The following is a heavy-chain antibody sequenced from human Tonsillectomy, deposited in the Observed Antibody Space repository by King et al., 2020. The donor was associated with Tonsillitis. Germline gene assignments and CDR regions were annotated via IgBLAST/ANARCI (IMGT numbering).Heavy chain of an antibody. CDR3: ARDYDDFWSGSGGWFDP. D-gene: IGHD3-3*01. J-gene: IGHJ5*02. CDR2: ISAYNGNT. Sequence: VQLVQSGAEVKKPGASVKVSCKASGYTFTSYGISWVRQAPGQGLEWMVWISAYNGNTNYAQKLQGRVTMTTDTSTSTAYMELRSLGSDDTAVYYCARDYDDFWSGSGGWFDPWGQGTLVTVSS. V-gene: IGHV1-18*01. CDR1: GYTFTSYG.